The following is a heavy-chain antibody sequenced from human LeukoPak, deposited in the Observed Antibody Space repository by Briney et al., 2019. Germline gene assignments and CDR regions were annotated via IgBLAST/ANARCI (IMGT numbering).Heavy chain of an antibody. CDR1: GYTFTGYY. CDR2: INPNSGGT. Sequence: GASVKVSCKASGYTFTGYYMHWVRQAPGQGLEWMGWINPNSGGTHYAQKFQGRVTMTRDTSISTAYMELSRLRSDDTAVYYCARGREIAAAGTPRYWGQGTLVTVSS. CDR3: ARGREIAAAGTPRY. D-gene: IGHD6-13*01. V-gene: IGHV1-2*02. J-gene: IGHJ4*02.